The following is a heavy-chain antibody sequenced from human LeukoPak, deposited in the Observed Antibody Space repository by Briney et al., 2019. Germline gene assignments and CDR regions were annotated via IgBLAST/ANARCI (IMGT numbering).Heavy chain of an antibody. CDR2: IYPGDSGP. Sequence: GESLKISCKVSGYSFTSYCIGWVRQMPGKGLEWMGIIYPGDSGPTYSPSFQGQVTISADKSISTAYLQWSSLKASDTAMYYCARHLVTMVRGVIITPHYYGMDVWGQGTTVTVSS. D-gene: IGHD3-10*01. CDR3: ARHLVTMVRGVIITPHYYGMDV. J-gene: IGHJ6*02. V-gene: IGHV5-51*01. CDR1: GYSFTSYC.